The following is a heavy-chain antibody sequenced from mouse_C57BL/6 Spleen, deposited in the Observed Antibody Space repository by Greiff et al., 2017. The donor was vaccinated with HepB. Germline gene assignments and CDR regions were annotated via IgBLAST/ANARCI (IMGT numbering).Heavy chain of an antibody. CDR1: GYTFTSYW. Sequence: QVQLQQPGAELVMPGASVKLSCKASGYTFTSYWMHWVKQRPGQGLEWIGEIDPSDSYTNYNQKFNGKSTLTVDKSSSTAYMQLSSLTSEDSAVYYCARGYYGNYVGYWGQGTTLTVSS. V-gene: IGHV1-69*01. CDR2: IDPSDSYT. J-gene: IGHJ2*01. CDR3: ARGYYGNYVGY. D-gene: IGHD2-1*01.